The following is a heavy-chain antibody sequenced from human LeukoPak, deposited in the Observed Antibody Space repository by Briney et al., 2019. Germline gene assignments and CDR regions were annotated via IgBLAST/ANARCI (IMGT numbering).Heavy chain of an antibody. D-gene: IGHD5-18*01. CDR3: ARERGDTAMVTGHYYYYYYMDV. CDR2: MNPNSGNT. CDR1: GYTFTRYD. J-gene: IGHJ6*03. Sequence: ASVKVSCKASGYTFTRYDINWVRQATGQGLEWMGWMNPNSGNTGYAQKFQGRVTMTRNTSISTAYMELSSLRSEDTAVYYCARERGDTAMVTGHYYYYYYMDVWGKGTTVTVSS. V-gene: IGHV1-8*01.